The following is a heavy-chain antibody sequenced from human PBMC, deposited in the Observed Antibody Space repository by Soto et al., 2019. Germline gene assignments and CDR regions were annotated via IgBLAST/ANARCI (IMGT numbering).Heavy chain of an antibody. CDR3: ARDLNLGSFDY. CDR1: GFTFSSYS. V-gene: IGHV3-48*01. Sequence: GGSLRLSCAASGFTFSSYSMNWVHQAPGKGLEWVSYISSSSSTIYYADSVKGRFTISRDNAKNSLYLQMNSLRAEDTAVYYCARDLNLGSFDYWGQGTLVTV. CDR2: ISSSSSTI. J-gene: IGHJ4*02.